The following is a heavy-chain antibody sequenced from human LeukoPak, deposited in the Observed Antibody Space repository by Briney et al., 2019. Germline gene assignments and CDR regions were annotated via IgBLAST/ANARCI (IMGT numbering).Heavy chain of an antibody. J-gene: IGHJ4*02. V-gene: IGHV1-69*13. CDR1: GYTFTSYG. CDR3: ARLRFYCSGGSCRWGYYFDY. D-gene: IGHD2-15*01. CDR2: IIPIFGTA. Sequence: SVKVSCKASGYTFTSYGISWVRQAPGQGLEWMGGIIPIFGTANYAQKFQGRVTITADESTSTAYMELSSLRSEDTAVYYCARLRFYCSGGSCRWGYYFDYWGQGTLVTVSS.